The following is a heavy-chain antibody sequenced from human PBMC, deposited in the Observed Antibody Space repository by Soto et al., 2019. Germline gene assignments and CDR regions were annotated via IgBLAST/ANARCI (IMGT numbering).Heavy chain of an antibody. CDR1: GFTFSIYT. CDR3: AKDFTPDSRWDIDY. D-gene: IGHD1-26*01. J-gene: IGHJ4*02. Sequence: EVQLLESGGGLVQPAGSLRLSCAASGFTFSIYTMSWFRQAPGRGLEWLASIYGNAGSTFYSASVKGRFTISRDNSGSIVYLRMTGLTAEDTAIYYCAKDFTPDSRWDIDYWGQGSLVTVSS. V-gene: IGHV3-23*01. CDR2: IYGNAGST.